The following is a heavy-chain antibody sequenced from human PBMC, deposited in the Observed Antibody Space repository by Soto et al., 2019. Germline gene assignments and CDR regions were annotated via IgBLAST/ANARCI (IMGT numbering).Heavy chain of an antibody. CDR3: ARGSTVRKDADYSSDYFCFFDY. V-gene: IGHV4-59*01. CDR2: VYYTGST. D-gene: IGHD3-22*01. J-gene: IGHJ4*02. Sequence: LSLTCTVSGDSISTFYWGWMRQSPGKELEWIGYVYYTGSTNYNPSLKSRVTISVDRPKNQFSLKLTSANAADTAVYYCARGSTVRKDADYSSDYFCFFDYWGQGTQVTVSS. CDR1: GDSISTFY.